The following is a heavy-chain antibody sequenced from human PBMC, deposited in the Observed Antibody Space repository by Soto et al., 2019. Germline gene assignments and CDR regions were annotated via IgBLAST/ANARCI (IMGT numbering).Heavy chain of an antibody. D-gene: IGHD6-19*01. CDR1: GFNFSSYG. V-gene: IGHV3-30*18. CDR2: ISYDGSNK. Sequence: GGSLRLSCAASGFNFSSYGMHWVRQATGKGLEWVAVISYDGSNKYYADSVKGRFTISRDNSKNTLYLQMNSLRAEDTAVYYCAKDEGQWLVRLYYGMDVWGQGTTVTVSS. J-gene: IGHJ6*02. CDR3: AKDEGQWLVRLYYGMDV.